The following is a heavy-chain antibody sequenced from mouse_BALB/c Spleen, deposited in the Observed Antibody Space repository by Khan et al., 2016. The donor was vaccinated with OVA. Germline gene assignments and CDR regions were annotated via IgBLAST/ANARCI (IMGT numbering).Heavy chain of an antibody. CDR1: GYTFTSYT. CDR2: INPSNGYS. D-gene: IGHD2-14*01. V-gene: IGHV1-4*01. J-gene: IGHJ3*01. CDR3: VRDRADYRNDGWFAY. Sequence: QVQLKQSGAELARPGASVKMSCKASGYTFTSYTIHWIKQRPGQGLEWIGYINPSNGYSNYNLNFKDKATLTADKSSTTAYMQLSSLTSDDSAVFNCVRDRADYRNDGWFAYWGQGTLVTVSA.